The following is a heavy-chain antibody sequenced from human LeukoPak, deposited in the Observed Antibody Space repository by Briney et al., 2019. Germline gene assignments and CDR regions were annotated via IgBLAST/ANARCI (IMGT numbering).Heavy chain of an antibody. Sequence: ASVKVSCKASGYTFTGYYMHWVRQAPGQGLEWMGRINPNSGGTNYAQKLQGRVTMTTDTSTSTAYMELRSLRSDDTAVYYCARASDDSSGSDYWGQGTLVTVSS. J-gene: IGHJ4*02. D-gene: IGHD3-22*01. CDR2: INPNSGGT. CDR3: ARASDDSSGSDY. V-gene: IGHV1-2*06. CDR1: GYTFTGYY.